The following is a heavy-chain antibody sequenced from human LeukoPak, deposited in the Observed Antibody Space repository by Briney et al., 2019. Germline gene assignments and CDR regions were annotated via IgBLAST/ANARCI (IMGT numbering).Heavy chain of an antibody. V-gene: IGHV3-48*03. CDR1: GFTFSSYE. J-gene: IGHJ5*02. D-gene: IGHD2-2*01. CDR3: ARDQSYCSSTSGYNWFDP. Sequence: GGSLRLSCAASGFTFSSYEMNWVRQAPGKGLEWVSYISSSGSTIYYADSVKGRFTISRDNAKNSLYLQMNSLRAEDTAVYYCARDQSYCSSTSGYNWFDPWGQGTLVTVSS. CDR2: ISSSGSTI.